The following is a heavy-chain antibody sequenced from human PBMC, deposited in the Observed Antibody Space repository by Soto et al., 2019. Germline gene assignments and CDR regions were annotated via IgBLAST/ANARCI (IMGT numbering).Heavy chain of an antibody. J-gene: IGHJ4*02. CDR3: ARHPTFSGWEYYFDY. Sequence: QLQLQESGPGLVKPSETLSLTCTVSGDSVSSNNYYWGWIRQSPGKGLEWIGSVYHSGSTYYNPSLKSRITMSVDTSKNQFSLNLSSLTAADAAVYYCARHPTFSGWEYYFDYWGQGTLVTVSS. CDR1: GDSVSSNNYY. D-gene: IGHD6-19*01. V-gene: IGHV4-39*01. CDR2: VYHSGST.